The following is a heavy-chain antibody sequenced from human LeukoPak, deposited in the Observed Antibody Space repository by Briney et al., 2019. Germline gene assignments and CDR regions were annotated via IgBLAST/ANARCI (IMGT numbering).Heavy chain of an antibody. CDR3: AKDIGGSSGWYFDY. CDR1: GDSISNYY. CDR2: ISWNSGSI. Sequence: LSLTCTVSGDSISNYYWSWIRQPPGKGLEWVSGISWNSGSIGYADSVKGRFTISRDNAKNSLYLQMNSLRAEDTALYYCAKDIGGSSGWYFDYWGQGTLVTVSS. J-gene: IGHJ4*02. V-gene: IGHV3-9*01. D-gene: IGHD6-19*01.